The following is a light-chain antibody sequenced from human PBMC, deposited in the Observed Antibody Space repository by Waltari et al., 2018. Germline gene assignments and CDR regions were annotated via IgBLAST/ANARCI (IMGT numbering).Light chain of an antibody. V-gene: IGKV1-17*03. CDR2: AAS. Sequence: DTQMTQYPSSLSASAGDRVTITCRASQTISSYLAWYQQKPGKVPKLLIYAASSLESGVPSRFSGSGFGTEFTLTISSLQPEDFATYYCQQHNSHPRTFGQGTKVEIK. CDR1: QTISSY. J-gene: IGKJ1*01. CDR3: QQHNSHPRT.